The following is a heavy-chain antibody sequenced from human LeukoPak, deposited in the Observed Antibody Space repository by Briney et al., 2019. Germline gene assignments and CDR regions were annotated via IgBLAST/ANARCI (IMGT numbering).Heavy chain of an antibody. Sequence: SEALSLTCTVSGGSISSGAYYWSWIRQPPGKGLEWIGYIYHSGSTYYNPSLKSRVTISVDSSKNQFSLNLSSVTAADTAVYYCAGGRFWSGPHYFNYWGQGTLVTVSS. CDR1: GGSISSGAYY. J-gene: IGHJ4*02. D-gene: IGHD3-3*01. V-gene: IGHV4-30-2*01. CDR3: AGGRFWSGPHYFNY. CDR2: IYHSGST.